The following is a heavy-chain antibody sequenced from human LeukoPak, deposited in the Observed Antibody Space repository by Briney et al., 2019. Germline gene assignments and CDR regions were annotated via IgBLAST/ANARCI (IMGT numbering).Heavy chain of an antibody. CDR3: ARDSYCSSTSCYRPAFDI. J-gene: IGHJ3*02. V-gene: IGHV3-11*04. Sequence: GGSLRLSCAASGFTFSDYYMSWIRQAPGKGLEWVSYISSSGSTIYYADSVKGRFTISRDNAKNSLYLQMNSLRAEDTAVYYCARDSYCSSTSCYRPAFDIWGQGTMVTVSS. D-gene: IGHD2-2*01. CDR1: GFTFSDYY. CDR2: ISSSGSTI.